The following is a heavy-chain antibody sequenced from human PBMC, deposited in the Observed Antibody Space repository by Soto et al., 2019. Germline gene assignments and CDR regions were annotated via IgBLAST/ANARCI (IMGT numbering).Heavy chain of an antibody. J-gene: IGHJ6*02. CDR1: GGSISSYY. CDR3: ARGEGATTYYYYGMDV. CDR2: IYYSGST. Sequence: SETLSLTCTVSGGSISSYYWSWIRQPPGKGLEWIGYIYYSGSTNYNPSLKSRVTISVDTSKNQFSLKLSSVTAADTAVYYCARGEGATTYYYYGMDVWGQGTTVTVSS. D-gene: IGHD1-26*01. V-gene: IGHV4-59*01.